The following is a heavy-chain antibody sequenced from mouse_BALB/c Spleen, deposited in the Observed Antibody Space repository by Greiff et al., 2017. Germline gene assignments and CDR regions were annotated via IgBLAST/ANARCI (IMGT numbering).Heavy chain of an antibody. D-gene: IGHD2-10*02. J-gene: IGHJ3*01. CDR2: ISNLAYSI. CDR1: GFTFSDYG. CDR3: ARRGNLVWYPLDY. V-gene: IGHV5-15*02. Sequence: EVQVVESGGGLVQPGGSRKLSCAASGFTFSDYGMAWVRQAPGKGPEWVAFISNLAYSIYYADTVTGRFTISRENAKNTLYLEMSSLRSEDTAMYYCARRGNLVWYPLDYWGQGTLVTVSA.